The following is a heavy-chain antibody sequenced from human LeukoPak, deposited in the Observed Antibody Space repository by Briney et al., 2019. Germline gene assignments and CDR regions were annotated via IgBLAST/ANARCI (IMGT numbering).Heavy chain of an antibody. CDR3: ARDGDSSSWYHAVFWFDP. V-gene: IGHV3-9*01. J-gene: IGHJ5*02. Sequence: SLRLSCAASGFTFDDYAMHWVRQAPGKGLEWVSGISWNSGSIGYADSVKGRFTISRDNAKNSLYLQMNSLRAEDTALYYCARDGDSSSWYHAVFWFDPWGQGTLVTVSS. CDR1: GFTFDDYA. CDR2: ISWNSGSI. D-gene: IGHD6-13*01.